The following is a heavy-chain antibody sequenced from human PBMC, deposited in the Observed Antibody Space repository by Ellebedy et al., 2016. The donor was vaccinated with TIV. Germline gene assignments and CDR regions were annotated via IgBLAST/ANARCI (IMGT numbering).Heavy chain of an antibody. CDR2: ISGSGGRT. D-gene: IGHD3-22*01. CDR3: AKLSADITLIVVVIDPGAFDI. V-gene: IGHV3-23*01. J-gene: IGHJ3*02. Sequence: GGSLRLSCAASGFTFSSYAMSRVRQAPGKGLEWVSAISGSGGRTYYADSVKGRFAISRDNSKNTLYLQMNSLRAEDTAVYYCAKLSADITLIVVVIDPGAFDIWGQGTMVTVSS. CDR1: GFTFSSYA.